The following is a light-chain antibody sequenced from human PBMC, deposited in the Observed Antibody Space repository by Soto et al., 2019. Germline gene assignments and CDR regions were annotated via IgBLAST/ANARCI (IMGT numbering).Light chain of an antibody. J-gene: IGKJ1*01. CDR3: QQYGSSPWT. CDR2: DAS. V-gene: IGKV3-20*01. Sequence: ILLTQSPATLSFSPGERAALSFRASQNVANYLDWYQQKPGQAPRLLIYDASSRATGIPDRFSGSGSGTDFTLTISRLEPEDFAVYYCQQYGSSPWTFGQGTKVDIK. CDR1: QNVANY.